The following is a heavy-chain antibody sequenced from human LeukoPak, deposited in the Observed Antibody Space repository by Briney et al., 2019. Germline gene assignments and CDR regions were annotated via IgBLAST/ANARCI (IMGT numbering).Heavy chain of an antibody. CDR3: ARGDYVWGSPLFDY. J-gene: IGHJ4*02. CDR1: GGSFSGYY. CDR2: IYYSGST. Sequence: SETLSLTCAVYGGSFSGYYWSWIRQPPGKGLEWIGYIYYSGSTYYNPSLKSRVTISVDTSKNQFSLKLSSVTAADTAVYYCARGDYVWGSPLFDYWGQGTLVTVSS. V-gene: IGHV4-34*09. D-gene: IGHD3-16*01.